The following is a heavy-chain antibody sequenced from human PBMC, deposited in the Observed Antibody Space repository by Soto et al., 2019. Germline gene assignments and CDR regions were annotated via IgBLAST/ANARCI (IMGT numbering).Heavy chain of an antibody. D-gene: IGHD6-13*01. Sequence: QVHLVQSGAEVRMPGASVKVSCRASGYTFTDYFMHWVRQAPGEGLEWRGIINARSGDTGYAQKFQGSVIMTTDTSTIIVYMELSGPAAEDTAIYYCARRDCYNGSCFSNWFDPWGQGTLVTVSS. CDR2: INARSGDT. CDR1: GYTFTDYF. V-gene: IGHV1-46*03. CDR3: ARRDCYNGSCFSNWFDP. J-gene: IGHJ5*02.